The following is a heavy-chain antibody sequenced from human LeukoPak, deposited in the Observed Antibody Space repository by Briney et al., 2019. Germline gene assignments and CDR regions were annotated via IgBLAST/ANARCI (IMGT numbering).Heavy chain of an antibody. V-gene: IGHV3-30*18. CDR3: VKDMKIKAAGYYFDY. Sequence: SGGSLRLSWAAAGFTFSDYGMHWVRQPPGKGLEWVAVIANDGRDKKYADSVRGRFTISRDNSKNTVYLQMNSLRAEDTAVFYCVKDMKIKAAGYYFDYWGQGTLVTVPS. CDR1: GFTFSDYG. J-gene: IGHJ4*02. CDR2: IANDGRDK. D-gene: IGHD6-13*01.